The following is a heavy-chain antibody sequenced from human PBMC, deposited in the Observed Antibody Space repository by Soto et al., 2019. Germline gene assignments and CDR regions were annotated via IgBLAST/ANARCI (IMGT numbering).Heavy chain of an antibody. Sequence: EVPLVESGGGLVQPGGSLRLSCAASGFTFTTYWMSWFRQAPGKGLEWVANIKQDGSEKYYVDSVKGPFNIARDNANNSLYMQMHSPRAEDTAVYYCARDCDRYSSGRVFDLWGRGTLITFSS. J-gene: IGHJ2*01. CDR2: IKQDGSEK. CDR3: ARDCDRYSSGRVFDL. CDR1: GFTFTTYW. V-gene: IGHV3-7*01. D-gene: IGHD6-19*01.